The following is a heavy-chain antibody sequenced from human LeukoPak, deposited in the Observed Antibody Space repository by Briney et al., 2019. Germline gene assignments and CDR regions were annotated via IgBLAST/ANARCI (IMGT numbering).Heavy chain of an antibody. Sequence: ASVKVSCKASGYTFTDYFMHWVRQAPGQGLEWMGWINPKSGGTNYAQKFQGRVTMTRDTSISTAYMELSRLRSDDTAVYYCARVGLRVDYYDRSGNFDYWGQGTLVTVSS. V-gene: IGHV1-2*02. CDR2: INPKSGGT. D-gene: IGHD3-22*01. J-gene: IGHJ4*02. CDR1: GYTFTDYF. CDR3: ARVGLRVDYYDRSGNFDY.